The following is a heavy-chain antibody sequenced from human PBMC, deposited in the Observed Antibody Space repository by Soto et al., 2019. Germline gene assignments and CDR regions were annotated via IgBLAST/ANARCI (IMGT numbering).Heavy chain of an antibody. J-gene: IGHJ5*02. CDR1: GYTFTNYY. CDR2: NYPSGDTT. D-gene: IGHD1-1*01. Sequence: QVQLVQSGAEVKKPGASVKVSCKASGYTFTNYYMHWVRQAPGQGLERMGTNYPSGDTTSYAQKFQGRVTMTWDTYTSTVYMELSSLRSEDTAVYYFARDWKPGSWSQGTLVTVSS. V-gene: IGHV1-46*01. CDR3: ARDWKPGS.